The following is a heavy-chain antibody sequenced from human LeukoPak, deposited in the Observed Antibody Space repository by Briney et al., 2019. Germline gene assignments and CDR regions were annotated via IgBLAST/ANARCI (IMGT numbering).Heavy chain of an antibody. CDR3: AKDLPAAYFDY. V-gene: IGHV3-33*06. J-gene: IGHJ4*02. CDR2: IWYDGSNK. D-gene: IGHD2-2*01. CDR1: GFTFSSYG. Sequence: GRSLRLSCAASGFTFSSYGMHWVRQAPGKGLEWVAVIWYDGSNKYYADSVKGRFTISRDNSRTTVYLQMNSLRAEDTAVYHCAKDLPAAYFDYWGQGTLVTVSS.